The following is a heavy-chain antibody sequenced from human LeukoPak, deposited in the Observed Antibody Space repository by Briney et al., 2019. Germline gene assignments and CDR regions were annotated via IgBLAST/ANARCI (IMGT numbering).Heavy chain of an antibody. Sequence: GGSLRLSCSASGFTFSSYAMHWVRQAPGKGLEYVSAISSNGGSTYYADSVKGRFTISRDNSKNTLYLQMSSLRAEDTAVYYCVKGGGYCSSTSCYGDYWGQGTLVTVSS. CDR2: ISSNGGST. J-gene: IGHJ4*02. D-gene: IGHD2-2*01. CDR3: VKGGGYCSSTSCYGDY. CDR1: GFTFSSYA. V-gene: IGHV3-64D*06.